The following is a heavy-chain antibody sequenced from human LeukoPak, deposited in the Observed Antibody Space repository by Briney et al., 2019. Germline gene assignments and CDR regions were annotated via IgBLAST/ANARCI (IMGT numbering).Heavy chain of an antibody. J-gene: IGHJ4*02. Sequence: ASVKVSCKASGYTFTSYGISWVRQAPGQGLEWMGWISAYNGNTNYAQKLQGRVTMTTDTSTSTAYMELRSLRSDDTAVYYCARDLYYYDSSGYYWYYWGQGTLVTVSS. CDR3: ARDLYYYDSSGYYWYY. CDR2: ISAYNGNT. CDR1: GYTFTSYG. D-gene: IGHD3-22*01. V-gene: IGHV1-18*01.